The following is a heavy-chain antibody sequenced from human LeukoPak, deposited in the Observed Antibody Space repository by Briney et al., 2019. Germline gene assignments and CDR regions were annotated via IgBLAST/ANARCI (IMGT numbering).Heavy chain of an antibody. D-gene: IGHD3-10*01. Sequence: SETLSLPCTVSGGSINSYYWSWIRQPPGKGLECIGYIHYTGSTNYNPSLKSRVTISVDTSKSQFSLKLSSVTAADTAIYYCARGGYYGSGNDFRFDPWGQGTLVTVSS. J-gene: IGHJ5*02. CDR1: GGSINSYY. CDR2: IHYTGST. CDR3: ARGGYYGSGNDFRFDP. V-gene: IGHV4-59*01.